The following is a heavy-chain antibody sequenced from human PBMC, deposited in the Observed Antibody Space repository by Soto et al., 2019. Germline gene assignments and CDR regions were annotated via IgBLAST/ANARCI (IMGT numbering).Heavy chain of an antibody. Sequence: ASVKVSCKVSGYTLTELSMHWVRQAPGKGLEWMGGFDPEDGETIYAQKFQGRVTMTEDTSTDTASMELSSLRYEDTAVYYCATAEGIYGSSSHASYYYMDVWGKGTTVTVSS. J-gene: IGHJ6*03. V-gene: IGHV1-24*01. D-gene: IGHD6-6*01. CDR2: FDPEDGET. CDR3: ATAEGIYGSSSHASYYYMDV. CDR1: GYTLTELS.